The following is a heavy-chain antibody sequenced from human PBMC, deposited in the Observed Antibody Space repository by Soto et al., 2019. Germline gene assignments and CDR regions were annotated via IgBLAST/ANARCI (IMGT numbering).Heavy chain of an antibody. CDR3: ARRVRITIFGVVITYQYYFDY. D-gene: IGHD3-3*01. CDR2: ISAYNGNT. CDR1: GYSFTTYD. Sequence: ASVKVSCKASGYSFTTYDINWVRQATGQGPEWMGWISAYNGNTNYAQKLQGRVTMTTDTSTSTAYMELRSLRSDDTAVYYCARRVRITIFGVVITYQYYFDYWGQGTLVTVSS. J-gene: IGHJ4*02. V-gene: IGHV1-18*01.